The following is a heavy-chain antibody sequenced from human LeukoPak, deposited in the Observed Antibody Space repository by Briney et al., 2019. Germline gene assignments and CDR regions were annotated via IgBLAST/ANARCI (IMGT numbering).Heavy chain of an antibody. D-gene: IGHD4/OR15-4a*01. J-gene: IGHJ1*01. CDR1: GFTFDSYA. Sequence: GGSLRLSCAASGFTFDSYAMTWVRQAPGKGLGWVSSIGASGSATYYADSVKGRFTISGDNSNSTLYLQMNTLRAADTAVYYCAKDPDGLWSWGQGALVTVSS. V-gene: IGHV3-23*01. CDR2: IGASGSAT. CDR3: AKDPDGLWS.